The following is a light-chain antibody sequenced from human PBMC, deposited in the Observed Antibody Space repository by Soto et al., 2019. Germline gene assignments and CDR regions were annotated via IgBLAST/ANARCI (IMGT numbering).Light chain of an antibody. V-gene: IGKV1-27*01. CDR2: MTS. J-gene: IGKJ4*01. CDR3: QKYDSAPPP. CDR1: QGINKY. Sequence: DIQMTQSPSSLSASEGDRVTINCRASQGINKYLGWYQQKPGKPPKVLIYMTSILQSGVPSRFSGSGSGTDFTLTISSLQPEDVATYYCQKYDSAPPPFGGGTKVEIK.